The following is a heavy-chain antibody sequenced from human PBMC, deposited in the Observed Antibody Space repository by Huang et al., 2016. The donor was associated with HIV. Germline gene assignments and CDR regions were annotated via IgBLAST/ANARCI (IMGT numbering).Heavy chain of an antibody. Sequence: QVQLVESGGGVVQPGGSLRRSCGGSGLIFGNFGMHGVRQAPGKGLEWVAFIRSDGSKDYNGECVKGRFSISRDNFENMVYLQMNSLGDGDTAIYYCARAVDGFNSKGFYMDVWGKGTAVIVSS. V-gene: IGHV3-30*02. J-gene: IGHJ6*03. CDR2: IRSDGSKD. CDR3: ARAVDGFNSKGFYMDV. CDR1: GLIFGNFG. D-gene: IGHD5-12*01.